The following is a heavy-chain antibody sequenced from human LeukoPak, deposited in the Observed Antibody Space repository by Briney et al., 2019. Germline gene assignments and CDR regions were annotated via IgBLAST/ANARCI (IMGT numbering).Heavy chain of an antibody. V-gene: IGHV3-48*01. CDR3: ARYTGSYLTFDI. J-gene: IGHJ3*02. CDR1: GFTFTIYN. CDR2: ISSSSSTI. D-gene: IGHD1-14*01. Sequence: GGSLTLSCAASGFTFTIYNMNWVRQAPGKGLEWISHISSSSSTIYYADSVKGRFTISRDNAKNSLYLQMNSLRVEDTAVYYCARYTGSYLTFDIWGQGTMVTVSS.